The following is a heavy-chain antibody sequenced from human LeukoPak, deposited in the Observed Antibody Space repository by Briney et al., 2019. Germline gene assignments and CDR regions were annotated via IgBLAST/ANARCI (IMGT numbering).Heavy chain of an antibody. CDR1: GDSISSSRHY. J-gene: IGHJ4*02. CDR3: ARDLGYCSGGSCYSGY. CDR2: IYPSGNT. V-gene: IGHV4-61*02. Sequence: PSETLSLTCTVSGDSISSSRHYWSWIRQPAGKGLEWVGRIYPSGNTNYNPSLKSRVTISLDTSKNQFSLNLRSVTAADTAVYYCARDLGYCSGGSCYSGYWGQGTLVTVSS. D-gene: IGHD2-15*01.